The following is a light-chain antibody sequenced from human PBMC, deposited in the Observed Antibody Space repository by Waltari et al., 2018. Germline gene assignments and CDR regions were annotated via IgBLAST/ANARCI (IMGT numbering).Light chain of an antibody. CDR1: LSVLYSGNRKNY. CDR3: QQYDELPVT. Sequence: DIVMTQSPDSLAVALGERSPTSSTRSLSVLYSGNRKNYLAWYQQKPGQPPSLLIYWASTRESGVPDRFSGSGSGTDFTLTISSLQAEDVAVYYCQQYDELPVTFGGGTKVEIK. V-gene: IGKV4-1*01. J-gene: IGKJ4*01. CDR2: WAS.